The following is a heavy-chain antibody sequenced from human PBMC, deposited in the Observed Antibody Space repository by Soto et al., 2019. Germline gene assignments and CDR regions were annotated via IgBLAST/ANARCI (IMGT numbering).Heavy chain of an antibody. D-gene: IGHD5-12*01. CDR2: ISYDGRNK. CDR3: AKDTATAIPSYCFYGMDV. J-gene: IGHJ6*02. Sequence: QMQLVESGGGVVQPGRSLRVSCEASGFIFSTYGMHWVRQAPGKGLEWGAVISYDGRNKYYADSARGRFTIYRDNSKNTLHLQMNSLRGEDSAVYYCAKDTATAIPSYCFYGMDVLGQGTTVTVSS. CDR1: GFIFSTYG. V-gene: IGHV3-30*18.